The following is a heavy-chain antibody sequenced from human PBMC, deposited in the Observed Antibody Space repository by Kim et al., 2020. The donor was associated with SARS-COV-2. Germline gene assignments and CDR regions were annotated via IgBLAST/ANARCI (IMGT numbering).Heavy chain of an antibody. V-gene: IGHV3-23*01. Sequence: TYYADSVKGRFTISRDNSKNTLYLQMNSLRAEDTAVYYCAKDGILTGYTWGQGTLVTVSS. J-gene: IGHJ5*02. CDR2: T. CDR3: AKDGILTGYT. D-gene: IGHD3-9*01.